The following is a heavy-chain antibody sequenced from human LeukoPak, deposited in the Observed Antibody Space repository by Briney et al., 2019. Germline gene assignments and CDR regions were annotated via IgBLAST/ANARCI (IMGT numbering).Heavy chain of an antibody. V-gene: IGHV3-7*01. J-gene: IGHJ4*02. CDR3: ARDRGLKPFDY. D-gene: IGHD3-10*01. Sequence: GGSLRLSCVPSLFTFISYLISWVPQAPRKGREWVANIKQDGREKYYVDSVKGRFKIYRDNAKNSLYLQKKRVRAEETAVYYCARDRGLKPFDYWGQGNLVTVS. CDR2: IKQDGREK. CDR1: LFTFISYL.